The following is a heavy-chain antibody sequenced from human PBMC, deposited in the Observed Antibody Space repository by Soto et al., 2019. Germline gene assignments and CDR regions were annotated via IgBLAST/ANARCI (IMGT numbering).Heavy chain of an antibody. J-gene: IGHJ4*02. Sequence: QVRLQESGPGLVKPSETLSLACSVSGGSISSNLYYWGWVRQPPGQGLEWLGAVYHTGNTWYNPSLKSRVAISVDTSKSQFSLKLKSVSASDTAIYYCERQTEAFGYYFDSWGPGLLVTISS. CDR1: GGSISSNLYY. V-gene: IGHV4-39*01. D-gene: IGHD3-3*01. CDR3: ERQTEAFGYYFDS. CDR2: VYHTGNT.